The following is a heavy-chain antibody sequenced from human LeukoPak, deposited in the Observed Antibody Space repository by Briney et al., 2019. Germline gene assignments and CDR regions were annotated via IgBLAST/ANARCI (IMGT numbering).Heavy chain of an antibody. CDR1: GGSISSYY. D-gene: IGHD3-9*01. Sequence: SETLSLTCTVSGGSISSYYWSWIRQPPGKGLEWIGYIYYSGSTNYNPSLKSRVTISVDTSKNQFSLKLSSVTAADTAVYYCARGPLRIGPRRYYDILTGYSTYYFDYWGQGTLVTVSS. CDR3: ARGPLRIGPRRYYDILTGYSTYYFDY. J-gene: IGHJ4*02. CDR2: IYYSGST. V-gene: IGHV4-59*12.